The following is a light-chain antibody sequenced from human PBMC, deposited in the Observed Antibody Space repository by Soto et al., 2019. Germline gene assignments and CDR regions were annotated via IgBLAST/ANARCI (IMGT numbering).Light chain of an antibody. V-gene: IGKV2-28*01. J-gene: IGKJ2*01. CDR2: LGS. CDR3: MQALQTVHT. CDR1: QSLLHSNGYNY. Sequence: DLVMTQSPLSLPVTPGEPASISCRSSQSLLHSNGYNYLDWYLQKPGQSPQLLIYLGSNRASGVPDRFSGSGSGTDFTLKISRVEAEDVGVYYCMQALQTVHTFGQGTKLEIK.